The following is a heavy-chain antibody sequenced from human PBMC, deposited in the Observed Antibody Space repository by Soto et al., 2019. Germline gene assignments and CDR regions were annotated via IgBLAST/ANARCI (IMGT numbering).Heavy chain of an antibody. V-gene: IGHV2-5*02. CDR1: GFSLSSTGVA. CDR2: IYWDDDK. CDR3: AHRHPGVDHYFDY. Sequence: QITLKESGPPLVKPTQTLTLTCTFSGFSLSSTGVAVAWIRQPPGKALDWLAVIYWDDDKRYSPSLESRLTITKDTSKNQVVLRMTNMDPVDTATHYCAHRHPGVDHYFDYWGQGTQVTVSS. J-gene: IGHJ4*02. D-gene: IGHD5-12*01.